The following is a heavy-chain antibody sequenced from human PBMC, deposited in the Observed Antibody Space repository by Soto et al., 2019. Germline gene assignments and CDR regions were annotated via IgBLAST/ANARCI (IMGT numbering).Heavy chain of an antibody. CDR2: FDPEDGET. V-gene: IGHV1-24*01. D-gene: IGHD6-6*01. J-gene: IGHJ4*02. CDR3: VSSKLSIAARHFDF. CDR1: GYTLTELS. Sequence: ASVKVSCKVSGYTLTELSMHWVRQAPGKGLEWMGGFDPEDGETIYAQKFQGRVTMTEDTSTDTAYMELSSLRSEDTAVYFFVSSKLSIAARHFDFWGQRTLVTVSS.